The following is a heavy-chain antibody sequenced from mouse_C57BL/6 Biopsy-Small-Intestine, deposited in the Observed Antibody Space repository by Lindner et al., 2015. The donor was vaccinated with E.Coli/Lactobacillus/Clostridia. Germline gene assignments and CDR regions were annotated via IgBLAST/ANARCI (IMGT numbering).Heavy chain of an antibody. Sequence: VQLQESGAELMKPGVSVKLSCKATGYTFTGYWIEWVKQRPGHGLERIGEILPGSSSSNYNEKFKGKATFTADTSSNTAYMQLSSLTTEDSAIYYCARRYGVPYVMDYWGQGTSVTVSS. CDR3: ARRYGVPYVMDY. J-gene: IGHJ4*01. V-gene: IGHV1-9*01. CDR2: ILPGSSSS. CDR1: GYTFTGYW. D-gene: IGHD1-1*01.